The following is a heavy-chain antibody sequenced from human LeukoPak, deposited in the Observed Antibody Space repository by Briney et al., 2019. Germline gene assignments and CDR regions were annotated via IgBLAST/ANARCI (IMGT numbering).Heavy chain of an antibody. V-gene: IGHV1-24*01. D-gene: IGHD5-18*01. J-gene: IGHJ4*02. CDR3: ATDLGYSYGHTG. CDR2: FDPEDGET. CDR1: GYTLTELS. Sequence: ASVKVSCKVSGYTLTELSIHWVRQAPGKGLEWMGGFDPEDGETIYAQKFQGRVTMTEDTSTDTAYMELSSLRSEDTAVYYCATDLGYSYGHTGWGQGTLVTVSS.